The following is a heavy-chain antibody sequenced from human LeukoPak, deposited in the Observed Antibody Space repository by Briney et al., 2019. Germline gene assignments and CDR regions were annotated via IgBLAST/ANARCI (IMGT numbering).Heavy chain of an antibody. V-gene: IGHV1-2*02. J-gene: IGHJ4*02. CDR2: INPNSGGT. D-gene: IGHD5-12*01. Sequence: GASVKVSCKASGYTFTGYYMHWVRQAPGQGLEWMGWINPNSGGTNYAQKFQGRVTMTRDTSISTAYMELSRLRSDDTAVYYCAREGGYSGYRSPGFFGCWGQGTLVTVSS. CDR3: AREGGYSGYRSPGFFGC. CDR1: GYTFTGYY.